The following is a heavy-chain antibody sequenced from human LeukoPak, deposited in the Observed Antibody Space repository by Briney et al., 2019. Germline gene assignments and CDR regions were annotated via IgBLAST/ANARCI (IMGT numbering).Heavy chain of an antibody. CDR2: INGSGGST. CDR3: TRVGQSYSTSGQALDH. J-gene: IGHJ4*02. V-gene: IGHV3-23*01. CDR1: GFTFSSYA. Sequence: PGGSLRLSCAASGFTFSSYAMSWVRQAPGKGLEWVSDINGSGGSTYYADSVKGRFTISRDNARNSLYLQMNSLGAEDTAVYYCTRVGQSYSTSGQALDHWGQGTLVTVSS. D-gene: IGHD2-8*01.